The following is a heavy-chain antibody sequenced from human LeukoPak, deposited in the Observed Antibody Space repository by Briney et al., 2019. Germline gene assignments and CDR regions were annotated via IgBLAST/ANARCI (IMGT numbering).Heavy chain of an antibody. D-gene: IGHD3-10*01. CDR2: ISGSGGST. J-gene: IGHJ4*02. CDR3: AKDHTPFRDYFDY. Sequence: PGGSLRLSCAASGFTFSSYAMSWVRRAPGKGLEWVSAISGSGGSTYYADSAKGRFTISRDNSKNTLYLQMNSLRAEDTAVYYCAKDHTPFRDYFDYWGQGTLVTVSS. V-gene: IGHV3-23*01. CDR1: GFTFSSYA.